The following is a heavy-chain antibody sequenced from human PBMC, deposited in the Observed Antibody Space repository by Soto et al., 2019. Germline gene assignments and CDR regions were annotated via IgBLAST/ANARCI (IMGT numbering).Heavy chain of an antibody. J-gene: IGHJ4*02. CDR2: ISGSGGST. Sequence: VQLLESGGGLVQPGGSLRLSCAASGFTFSSYAMSWVRQAPGKGLEWVSAISGSGGSTYYADSVKGRFTISRDNSKNTLYLQMNSLRAEDTAVYYCAKDPRTEWLSEEYYFDYWGQGTLVTVSS. CDR1: GFTFSSYA. D-gene: IGHD3-3*01. V-gene: IGHV3-23*01. CDR3: AKDPRTEWLSEEYYFDY.